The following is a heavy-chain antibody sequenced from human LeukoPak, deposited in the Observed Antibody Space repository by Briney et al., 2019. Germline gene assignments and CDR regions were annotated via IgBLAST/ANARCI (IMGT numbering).Heavy chain of an antibody. V-gene: IGHV3-21*01. Sequence: PGGSLRLSCAASGFTFSSYSMNWVRQAPGKGLEWVSSISSSSSYIYYADSVKGRFTISRDNAKNSLYLQMNSLRAEDTAVYYCARVVVDSGSYLGYWGQGTLVTVSS. J-gene: IGHJ4*02. CDR1: GFTFSSYS. CDR2: ISSSSSYI. CDR3: ARVVVDSGSYLGY. D-gene: IGHD1-26*01.